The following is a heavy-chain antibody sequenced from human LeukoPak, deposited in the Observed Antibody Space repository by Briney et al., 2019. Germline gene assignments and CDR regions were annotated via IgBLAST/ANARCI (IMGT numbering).Heavy chain of an antibody. CDR1: GYTFTSYD. Sequence: ASVKVSCKASGYTFTSYDINWVRQATGQGLEWMGWMNPNSGNTGYAQKFQGRVTITRNTSISTAYMELSSLRSEDTAVYYCARGVTAMVTDDAFDIWGQGTMVTVSS. D-gene: IGHD5-18*01. CDR3: ARGVTAMVTDDAFDI. CDR2: MNPNSGNT. J-gene: IGHJ3*02. V-gene: IGHV1-8*03.